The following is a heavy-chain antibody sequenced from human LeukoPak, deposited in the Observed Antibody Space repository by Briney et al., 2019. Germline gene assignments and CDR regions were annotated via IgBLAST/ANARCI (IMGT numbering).Heavy chain of an antibody. Sequence: SETLSLTCTVSGGSISSYYWSWIRQPPGKGLEWIGYIYYSGSTNYNPSLRSRVTISVDTSKNQFSLKLSSVTAADTAVYYCARDRYGGNYYYYYYMDVWGKGTTVTVSS. CDR2: IYYSGST. D-gene: IGHD4-23*01. V-gene: IGHV4-59*01. CDR1: GGSISSYY. CDR3: ARDRYGGNYYYYYYMDV. J-gene: IGHJ6*03.